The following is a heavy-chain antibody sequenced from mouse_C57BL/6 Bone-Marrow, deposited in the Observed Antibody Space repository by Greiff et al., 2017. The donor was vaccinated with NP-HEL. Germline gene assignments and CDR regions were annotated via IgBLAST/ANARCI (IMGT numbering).Heavy chain of an antibody. Sequence: DVQLVESEGGLVQPGSSMKLSCTASGFTFSDYYMAWVRQVPEKGLEWVANINYDGSSTYYLDSLKSRFIISRDNAKNILYLQMSSLKSEDTATYYCARDRGGGVFDYWGQGTTLTVSS. J-gene: IGHJ2*01. CDR2: INYDGSST. CDR3: ARDRGGGVFDY. V-gene: IGHV5-16*01. CDR1: GFTFSDYY.